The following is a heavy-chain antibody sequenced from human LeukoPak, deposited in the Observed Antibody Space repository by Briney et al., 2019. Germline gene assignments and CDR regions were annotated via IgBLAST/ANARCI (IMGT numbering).Heavy chain of an antibody. CDR2: IRYDGSNK. CDR1: GFTFSSFW. J-gene: IGHJ3*02. CDR3: AKDVTMIVVVIDDAFDI. V-gene: IGHV3-30*02. D-gene: IGHD3-22*01. Sequence: SGGSLRLSCAASGFTFSSFWMSWVRQAPGKGLEWVAFIRYDGSNKYYADSVKGRFTISRDNSKNTLYLQMNSPRAEDTAVYYCAKDVTMIVVVIDDAFDIWGQGTMVTVSS.